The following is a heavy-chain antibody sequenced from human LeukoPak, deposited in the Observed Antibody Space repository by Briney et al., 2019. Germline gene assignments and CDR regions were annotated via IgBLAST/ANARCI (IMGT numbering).Heavy chain of an antibody. J-gene: IGHJ6*03. D-gene: IGHD3-16*01. CDR3: ARGYPQGALYYYYMDV. V-gene: IGHV3-23*01. Sequence: GGSLRLSCAASGFTFSSYAMSWVRQAPGKGLEWVSAISGSGGSTYYADSVKGRFTISRDNSKNTLYLQMGSLRAEDMAVYYCARGYPQGALYYYYMDVWGKETTVTVSS. CDR1: GFTFSSYA. CDR2: ISGSGGST.